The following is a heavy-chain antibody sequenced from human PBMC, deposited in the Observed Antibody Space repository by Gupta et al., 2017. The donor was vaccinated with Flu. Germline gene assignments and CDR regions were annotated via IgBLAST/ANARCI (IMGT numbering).Heavy chain of an antibody. D-gene: IGHD1-26*01. CDR2: IWYDGSNK. CDR3: ARDHRGIVGANTLLRYFQH. Sequence: VQLVVPEARVGESGWQVRLVGAAGGFTFSRSRLTWFRTAPGLGLEWVAVIWYDGSNKYYADSVKGRFTISRDNSKNTLYLQMNSLRAEDTAVYYCARDHRGIVGANTLLRYFQHWGQGTLVTVSS. V-gene: IGHV3-33*07. CDR1: GFTFSRSR. J-gene: IGHJ1*01.